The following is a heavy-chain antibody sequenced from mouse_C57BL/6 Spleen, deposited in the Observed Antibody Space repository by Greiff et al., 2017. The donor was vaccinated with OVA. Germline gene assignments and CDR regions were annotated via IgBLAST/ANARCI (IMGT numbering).Heavy chain of an antibody. D-gene: IGHD2-4*01. CDR3: TRYDYDGGAWFAY. V-gene: IGHV1-5*01. Sequence: VQLKQSGTVLARPGASVKMSCKTSGYTFTSYWMHWVKQRPGQGLEWIGAIYPGNSDTSYNQKFKGKAKLTAVTSASTAYMELSSLTNEDSAVYYCTRYDYDGGAWFAYWGQGTLVTVSA. J-gene: IGHJ3*01. CDR1: GYTFTSYW. CDR2: IYPGNSDT.